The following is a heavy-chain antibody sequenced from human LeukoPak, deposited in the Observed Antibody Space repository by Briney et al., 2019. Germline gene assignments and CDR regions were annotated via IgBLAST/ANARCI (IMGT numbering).Heavy chain of an antibody. CDR3: ARMSGRESSGYYLDY. CDR1: GGSIDSDDYY. D-gene: IGHD3-22*01. CDR2: IYYSGST. V-gene: IGHV4-31*03. Sequence: PSQTLSLTCTVSGGSIDSDDYYWSWIRQHPGKGLEWTGYIYYSGSTYYNPSLKSRVTISVDTSKNHFSLKLSSVTAADTAVYYCARMSGRESSGYYLDYWGQGTLVTVSS. J-gene: IGHJ4*02.